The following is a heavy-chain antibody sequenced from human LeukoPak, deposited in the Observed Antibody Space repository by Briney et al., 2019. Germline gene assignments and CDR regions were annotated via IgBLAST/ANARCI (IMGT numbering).Heavy chain of an antibody. CDR2: INHSGST. Sequence: SETLSLTCAVYGGSFSGYYWSWIRQPPGKGLEWIGEINHSGSTNYNPSLKSRVTISVDTSKNQFSLKLSSVTAADTAVYYCARVVRDFWSGYPNFDYWGQGTLGTVSS. J-gene: IGHJ4*02. CDR1: GGSFSGYY. CDR3: ARVVRDFWSGYPNFDY. D-gene: IGHD3-3*01. V-gene: IGHV4-34*01.